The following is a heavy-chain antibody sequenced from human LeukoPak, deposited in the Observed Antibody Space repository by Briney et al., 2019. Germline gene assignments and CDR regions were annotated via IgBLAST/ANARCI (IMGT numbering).Heavy chain of an antibody. CDR3: ARDIVAGTPRGHFDY. CDR1: GGTFSSYA. D-gene: IGHD6-19*01. Sequence: SVKVSCKASGGTFSSYAISWVRQAPGQGLEWMGRIIPILGIANYAQKFQGRVTITADKSTSTAYMELSSLRSEDTGVYYCARDIVAGTPRGHFDYWGQGTLVTVSS. CDR2: IIPILGIA. J-gene: IGHJ4*02. V-gene: IGHV1-69*04.